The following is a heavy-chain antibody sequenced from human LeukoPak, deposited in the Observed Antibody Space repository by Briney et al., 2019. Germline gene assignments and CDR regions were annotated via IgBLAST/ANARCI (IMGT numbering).Heavy chain of an antibody. D-gene: IGHD3-10*01. CDR1: GFTFSSYA. CDR3: AKGSVTTVRDVDY. J-gene: IGHJ4*02. V-gene: IGHV3-9*01. Sequence: GGSLRLSCAASGFTFSSYAMHWVRQAPGKGLEWVSGINWNSGSIGYADSVKGRFTISRDNAKNSLYLQMNSLRAEDTALYYCAKGSVTTVRDVDYWGQGTLVTVSS. CDR2: INWNSGSI.